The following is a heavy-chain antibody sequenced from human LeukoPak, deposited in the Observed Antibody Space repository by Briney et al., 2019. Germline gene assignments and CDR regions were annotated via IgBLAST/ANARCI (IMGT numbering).Heavy chain of an antibody. D-gene: IGHD6-13*01. Sequence: SGPTLVKPTQTLTLTCTFSGFSLSTSGVGVGWIRQPPGKALEWLALIYWNDDKRYSPSLKSRLTITKDTSKNQVVLTMTNMDPVDTATYYCARRRLQAAARNNWFDPWGQGTLVTVSS. CDR3: ARRRLQAAARNNWFDP. CDR1: GFSLSTSGVG. V-gene: IGHV2-5*01. J-gene: IGHJ5*02. CDR2: IYWNDDK.